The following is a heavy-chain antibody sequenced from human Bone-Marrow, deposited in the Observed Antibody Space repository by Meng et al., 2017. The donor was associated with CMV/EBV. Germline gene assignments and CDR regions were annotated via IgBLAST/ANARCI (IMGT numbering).Heavy chain of an antibody. CDR2: IYYSGST. Sequence: SETLSLTCTVSGGSISSSSYYWGWIRQPPGKGLEWIGSIYYSGSTYYNPSLKSRVTISVGTSKNQFSLKLSSVTAADTAVYYCARVPVNFSNTETHAFDIWGQGTMVTVSS. D-gene: IGHD2/OR15-2a*01. J-gene: IGHJ3*02. CDR3: ARVPVNFSNTETHAFDI. V-gene: IGHV4-39*07. CDR1: GGSISSSSYY.